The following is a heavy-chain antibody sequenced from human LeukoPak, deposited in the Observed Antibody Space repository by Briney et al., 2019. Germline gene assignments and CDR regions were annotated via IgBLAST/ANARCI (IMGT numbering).Heavy chain of an antibody. D-gene: IGHD2-8*01. V-gene: IGHV3-23*01. Sequence: GRSLRLSCATSGFPFSDFSMTWVRQAPGKGLEWISTTNSGGTNTYYAESVKGRFTISRDNSKNALYLQMSSLRVEDTAIYYCAKQSYARSLGEGGPGTLVTVSS. J-gene: IGHJ4*02. CDR2: TNSGGTNT. CDR3: AKQSYARSLGE. CDR1: GFPFSDFS.